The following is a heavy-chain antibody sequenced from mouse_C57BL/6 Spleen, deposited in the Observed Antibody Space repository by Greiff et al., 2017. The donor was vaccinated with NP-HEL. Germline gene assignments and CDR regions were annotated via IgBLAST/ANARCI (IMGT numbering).Heavy chain of an antibody. CDR3: ARGYYGSIYLYYAMDY. D-gene: IGHD1-1*01. Sequence: EVQLQQSGPELVKPGASVKISCKASGYSFTGYYMNWVKQSPEKSLEWIGEINPSTGGTTYNQKFKAKATLTVDKSSSTAYMQLKSLTSEDSAVYYCARGYYGSIYLYYAMDYWGQGTSVTVSS. V-gene: IGHV1-42*01. CDR2: INPSTGGT. J-gene: IGHJ4*01. CDR1: GYSFTGYY.